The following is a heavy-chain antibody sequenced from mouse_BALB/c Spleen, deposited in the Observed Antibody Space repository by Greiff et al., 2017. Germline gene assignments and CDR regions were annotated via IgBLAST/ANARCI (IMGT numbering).Heavy chain of an antibody. CDR2: IDPSDSYT. Sequence: VQLQQPGAELVKPGASVKMSCKASGYTFTSYWMHWVKQRPGQGLEWIGVIDPSDSYTSYNQKFKGKATLTVDTSSSTAYMQLSSLTSEDSAVYYCTRRTRRFTYAMDYWGQGTSVTVSS. V-gene: IGHV1S127*01. CDR1: GYTFTSYW. J-gene: IGHJ4*01. D-gene: IGHD2-12*01. CDR3: TRRTRRFTYAMDY.